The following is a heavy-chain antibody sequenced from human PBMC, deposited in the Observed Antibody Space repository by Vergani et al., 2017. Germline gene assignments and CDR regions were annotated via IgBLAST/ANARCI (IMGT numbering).Heavy chain of an antibody. CDR3: AREGRSGGMDV. D-gene: IGHD3-3*01. CDR1: GFTFSRHW. V-gene: IGHV3-74*01. J-gene: IGHJ6*02. CDR2: VNPEGTNT. Sequence: EVQLVESGGGLVQPGGSLRLSCAASGFTFSRHWMHWVRQAPGKGLVWVSRVNPEGTNTPYADSVKGRFTISRDNAKNSLYLQMNSLRAEDTAVYYCAREGRSGGMDVWGQGTTVTVSS.